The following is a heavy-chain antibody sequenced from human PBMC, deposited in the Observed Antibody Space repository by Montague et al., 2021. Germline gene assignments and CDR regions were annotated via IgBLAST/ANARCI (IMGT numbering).Heavy chain of an antibody. Sequence: SRSLSCSASGFSVNNMFMTWVRQAPGKGLEWVSTIQSGGYTDYADSVKGRFTITRDNAENFLHLQMNSLRAEDTAVYYCARALVVSASRHYYGLDVWGQGTTATVSS. CDR2: IQSGGYT. CDR3: ARALVVSASRHYYGLDV. V-gene: IGHV3-66*01. D-gene: IGHD2-15*01. J-gene: IGHJ6*02. CDR1: GFSVNNMF.